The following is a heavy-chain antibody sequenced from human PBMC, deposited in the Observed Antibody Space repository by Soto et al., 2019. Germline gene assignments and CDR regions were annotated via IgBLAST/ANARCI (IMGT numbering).Heavy chain of an antibody. CDR1: GGSISGYY. CDR3: ANQEGQWLPGEH. V-gene: IGHV4-59*01. J-gene: IGHJ4*02. CDR2: IYYSGST. Sequence: SETLSLTCSVSGGSISGYYGSWIRQPPGKGLEWIGYIYYSGSTNYNPSLKSRVTISVDTSKNTLYLQINSLRVEDTAVYYCANQEGQWLPGEHWGQGTLVTVSS. D-gene: IGHD6-19*01.